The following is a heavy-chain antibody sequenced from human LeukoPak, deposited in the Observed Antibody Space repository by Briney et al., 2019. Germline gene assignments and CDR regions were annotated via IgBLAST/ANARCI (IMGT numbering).Heavy chain of an antibody. CDR1: GGTFSSYA. CDR2: IILIFGTA. Sequence: SVKVSCKASGGTFSSYAISWVRQAPGQGLEWMGGIILIFGTATYAQKFQGRVAITADESTSTAYMELRSLRSEDAAVYYCARRVGIAARPGRYYFDYWGQGTLVTVSS. D-gene: IGHD6-6*01. V-gene: IGHV1-69*01. J-gene: IGHJ4*02. CDR3: ARRVGIAARPGRYYFDY.